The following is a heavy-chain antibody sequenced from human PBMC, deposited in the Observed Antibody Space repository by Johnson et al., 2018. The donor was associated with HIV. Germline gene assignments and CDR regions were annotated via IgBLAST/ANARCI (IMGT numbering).Heavy chain of an antibody. J-gene: IGHJ3*02. Sequence: VQLVESGGGVVRPGGSLRLSCAASGFTFDDYGMSWVRQAPGKGLEWVSGINWNGGRTSYADSVKGRFPISRDNAKRSLYMQMNSLRAEDTALYYCARVIGLGYYDSTANAFDIWGQGTMVTVSS. D-gene: IGHD3-22*01. CDR2: INWNGGRT. CDR3: ARVIGLGYYDSTANAFDI. CDR1: GFTFDDYG. V-gene: IGHV3-20*04.